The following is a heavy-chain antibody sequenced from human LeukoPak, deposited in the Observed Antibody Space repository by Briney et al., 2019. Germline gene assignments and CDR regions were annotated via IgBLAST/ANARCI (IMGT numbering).Heavy chain of an antibody. V-gene: IGHV3-30*03. CDR2: MSSDGGDI. J-gene: IGHJ4*02. CDR3: ARDLGLDILTGYPFDY. CDR1: GFTFSRYG. Sequence: PGGSLRLSCAASGFTFSRYGMHWVRQAPGKGLEWLAVMSSDGGDIYYADSVKGRFTISRDNSKNTLYLQMNSLRAEDTAVYYCARDLGLDILTGYPFDYWGQGTLVTVSS. D-gene: IGHD3-9*01.